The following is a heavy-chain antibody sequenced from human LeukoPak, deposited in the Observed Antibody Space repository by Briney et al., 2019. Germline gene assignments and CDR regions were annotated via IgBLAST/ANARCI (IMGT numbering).Heavy chain of an antibody. CDR2: MHISEST. J-gene: IGHJ6*03. V-gene: IGHV4-4*09. CDR3: ARHSAYGSGTLRYFYNHMDV. D-gene: IGHD3-10*01. Sequence: SETLSLTCTVSGDSIRTNYWSWIRQPPGKGLEWIGYMHISESTNYNPSLTSRVTVSVDTSKNQFSLKMTSVTAADTAVYYCARHSAYGSGTLRYFYNHMDVWGKGTTVTVSS. CDR1: GDSIRTNY.